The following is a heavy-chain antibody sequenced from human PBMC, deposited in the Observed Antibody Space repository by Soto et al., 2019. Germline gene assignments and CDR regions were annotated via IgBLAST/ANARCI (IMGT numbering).Heavy chain of an antibody. CDR3: AHSPCSGGTWYLFDY. Sequence: QITLRESGPTLVKPTQTLTLTCTISGFSLSTSRVGVSWIRQPPGKSLEWLAHIYWDDVKPYSPSLKTILTITKDTSKSQVVLTMANMDPVETATYYCAHSPCSGGTWYLFDYWGQGTLVTVSS. CDR1: GFSLSTSRVG. D-gene: IGHD2-15*01. J-gene: IGHJ4*02. CDR2: IYWDDVK. V-gene: IGHV2-5*02.